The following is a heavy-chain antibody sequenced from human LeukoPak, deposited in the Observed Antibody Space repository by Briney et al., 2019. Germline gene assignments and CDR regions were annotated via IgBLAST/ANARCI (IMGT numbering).Heavy chain of an antibody. Sequence: PGGSLRLSCAASGFTISSNYMSWVRQAPGKGLEWVSVIYSGGSTYYADSVKGRFTISRDNSKNTLYLQMNSLRAEDTAVYYCARKAGYYGSGSHLGWFDPWGQGTLVTVSS. V-gene: IGHV3-53*01. CDR3: ARKAGYYGSGSHLGWFDP. CDR2: IYSGGST. D-gene: IGHD3-10*01. J-gene: IGHJ5*02. CDR1: GFTISSNY.